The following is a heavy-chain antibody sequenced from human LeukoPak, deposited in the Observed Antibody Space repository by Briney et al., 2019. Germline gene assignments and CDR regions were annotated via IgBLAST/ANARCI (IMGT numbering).Heavy chain of an antibody. J-gene: IGHJ4*02. CDR2: INHSGST. V-gene: IGHV4-34*01. D-gene: IGHD3-10*01. CDR1: GGSFSGYY. Sequence: PSETLSLTSAVYGGSFSGYYWSWIRQPPGKGLEWIGEINHSGSTNYNPSLKSRVTISVDTSRNQFSLKLSSVTAADTAVYYCARAPLAYTYYYGSGSPLRPRNSGGCYFDYWGQGTLVTVSS. CDR3: ARAPLAYTYYYGSGSPLRPRNSGGCYFDY.